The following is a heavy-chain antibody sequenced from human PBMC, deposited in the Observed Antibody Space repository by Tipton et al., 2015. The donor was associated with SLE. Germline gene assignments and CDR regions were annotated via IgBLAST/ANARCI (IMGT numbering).Heavy chain of an antibody. CDR2: ISSSSSYI. D-gene: IGHD6-13*01. J-gene: IGHJ1*01. CDR3: ARARVSEGYFQH. V-gene: IGHV3-21*03. CDR1: GFTFSSYS. Sequence: GSLRLSCAASGFTFSSYSMNWVRQAPGKGLEWVSSISSSSSYIYYADSVKGRFTISRDNAKNSLYLQMNSLRAEDTAVYYCARARVSEGYFQHWGPVTLVTVSS.